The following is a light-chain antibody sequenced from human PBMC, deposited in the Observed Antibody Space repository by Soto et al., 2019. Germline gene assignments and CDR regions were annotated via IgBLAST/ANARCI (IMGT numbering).Light chain of an antibody. CDR2: SNN. Sequence: QSVLTQPPSASGTPGQRVTISCSGSSSNIVSNTVNWYQQLPGTAPKLLIYSNNQRPSGVPDRFSGSKSGTSASLAISGLQCEDEADYYCAAWDDSLNGVVFGGGTKLTVL. CDR3: AAWDDSLNGVV. V-gene: IGLV1-44*01. J-gene: IGLJ2*01. CDR1: SSNIVSNT.